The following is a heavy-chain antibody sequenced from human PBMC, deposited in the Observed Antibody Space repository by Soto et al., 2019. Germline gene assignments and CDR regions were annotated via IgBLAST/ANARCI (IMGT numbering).Heavy chain of an antibody. CDR2: ISYDGSNK. D-gene: IGHD1-1*01. CDR1: GFTFSSYA. J-gene: IGHJ4*02. CDR3: ARPLPQLVESWDFDY. Sequence: GGSLRLSCAASGFTFSSYAMHWVRQAPGKGLEWVAVISYDGSNKYYADSVKGRFTISRDNSKNTLYLQMNSLRAEDTAVYYCARPLPQLVESWDFDYWGQGTLVTVSS. V-gene: IGHV3-30-3*01.